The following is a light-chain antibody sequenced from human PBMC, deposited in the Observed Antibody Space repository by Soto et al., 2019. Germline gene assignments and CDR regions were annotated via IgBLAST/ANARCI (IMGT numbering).Light chain of an antibody. Sequence: DIVMTQSPDSLAVSLGERATINCKSSQSVLYSSNNKDYLAWYQQKPGQPPNLLIYWASTRESGVPDRFSGSASGTDFTLTISSLQAEAVAVYYCQQYYTTPITFGQGTRLEIK. V-gene: IGKV4-1*01. J-gene: IGKJ5*01. CDR1: QSVLYSSNNKDY. CDR3: QQYYTTPIT. CDR2: WAS.